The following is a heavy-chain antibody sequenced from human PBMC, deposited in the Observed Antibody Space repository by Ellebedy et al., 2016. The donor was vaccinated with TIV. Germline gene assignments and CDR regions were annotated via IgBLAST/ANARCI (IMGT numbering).Heavy chain of an antibody. CDR2: INQDGSRT. V-gene: IGHV3-7*03. D-gene: IGHD3-22*01. J-gene: IGHJ6*02. CDR3: ARDGAYGDYSPGYYGMDV. Sequence: GESLKTSCAASGFTFNSYWMSWVRQAPGKGLEWVANINQDGSRTYYVDSVKGRFTISRDNAQNSVFLRMNTLGVEDTAVYHCARDGAYGDYSPGYYGMDVWGQGTTVTVSS. CDR1: GFTFNSYW.